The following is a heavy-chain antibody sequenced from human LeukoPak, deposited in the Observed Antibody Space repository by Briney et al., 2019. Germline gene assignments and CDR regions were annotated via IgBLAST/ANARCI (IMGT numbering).Heavy chain of an antibody. CDR3: ARDALKNHGDLYDY. CDR2: INPNSGGT. CDR1: GYTFTGYY. J-gene: IGHJ4*02. D-gene: IGHD4-17*01. V-gene: IGHV1-2*02. Sequence: GASVKVSCKASGYTFTGYYMHWVRQAPGQGLEWMGWINPNSGGTNYAQKFQGRVTMTRDTSISTAYMELSRLRSDDTAVYYCARDALKNHGDLYDYWGQGTLVTVSS.